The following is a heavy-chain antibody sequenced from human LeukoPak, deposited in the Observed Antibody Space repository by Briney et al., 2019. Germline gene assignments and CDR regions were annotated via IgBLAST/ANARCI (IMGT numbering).Heavy chain of an antibody. CDR1: GYAFTSYG. CDR3: ARGAYCSSTSCYLRLIDY. CDR2: ISAYNGNT. Sequence: GASVKLSCKASGYAFTSYGISWVRHAPGQGLEWVGWISAYNGNTNYAQKLQGRVTMTTDTSTSTAYTELRSLRSDDTSVYYCARGAYCSSTSCYLRLIDYWGQGTLVTVSS. J-gene: IGHJ4*02. V-gene: IGHV1-18*01. D-gene: IGHD2-2*01.